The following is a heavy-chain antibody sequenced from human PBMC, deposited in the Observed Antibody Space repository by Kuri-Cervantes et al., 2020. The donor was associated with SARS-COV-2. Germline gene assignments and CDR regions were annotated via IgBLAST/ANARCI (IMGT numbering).Heavy chain of an antibody. Sequence: GGSLRLSCAASGFTFSSYAMSWVRQAPGKGLEWVSAISDSGGSTYYVDSVKGRFTISRDNAKNSLYLQMNSLRAEDTAVYYCASLLSGGGAHLYYFYMDAWGKETSVTVSS. CDR3: ASLLSGGGAHLYYFYMDA. V-gene: IGHV3-23*01. J-gene: IGHJ6*03. CDR1: GFTFSSYA. D-gene: IGHD3-16*01. CDR2: ISDSGGST.